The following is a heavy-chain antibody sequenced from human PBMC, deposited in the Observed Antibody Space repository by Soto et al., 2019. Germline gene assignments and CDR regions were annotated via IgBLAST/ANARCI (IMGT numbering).Heavy chain of an antibody. Sequence: QVQLQESGPGLVKPSETLSLTCTVSGGSVSSGSYYWSWIRQPPGKGLEWIGYIYYSGSTNYNPSLKSRVIISVDTAKNQFSLKLSSVTAADTAVYYCATIYDFWSGFPFDPWGQGTLVTVSS. CDR1: GGSVSSGSYY. CDR2: IYYSGST. CDR3: ATIYDFWSGFPFDP. J-gene: IGHJ5*02. V-gene: IGHV4-61*01. D-gene: IGHD3-3*01.